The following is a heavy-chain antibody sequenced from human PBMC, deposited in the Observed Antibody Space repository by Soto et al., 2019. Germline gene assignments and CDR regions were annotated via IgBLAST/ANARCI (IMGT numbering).Heavy chain of an antibody. CDR2: IIPIFGSV. D-gene: IGHD5-12*01. CDR1: GGTFSNYA. Sequence: QVHLVQSGAEVKKPGSSVKVSCKASGGTFSNYAITWVRQAPGQGLELLGRIIPIFGSVTFAQKFQGRITLTADESTTTVYMELSSLRSDDTAVYYCAKDGGKDGYFGNWFDPWGQGTQVTVSS. CDR3: AKDGGKDGYFGNWFDP. J-gene: IGHJ5*02. V-gene: IGHV1-69*15.